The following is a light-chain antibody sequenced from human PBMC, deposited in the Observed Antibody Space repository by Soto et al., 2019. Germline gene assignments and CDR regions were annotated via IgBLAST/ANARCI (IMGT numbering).Light chain of an antibody. Sequence: EIVMTQSPGNLSVSPGEREALSCRASQSVSSDLAWYQQKHGQAPRXIIYDASTRASGIPARFSGSGSGTDLTITISSLEPEDFEVYCCQQRSNWRVTFGQGTRLEIK. CDR1: QSVSSD. CDR3: QQRSNWRVT. CDR2: DAS. J-gene: IGKJ5*01. V-gene: IGKV3-11*01.